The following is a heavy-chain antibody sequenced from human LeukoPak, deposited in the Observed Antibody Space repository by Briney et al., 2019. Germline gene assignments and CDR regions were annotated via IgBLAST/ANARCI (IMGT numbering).Heavy chain of an antibody. Sequence: ASVKVSCKASGGTFSSYAISWVRHAPGQGLEWMGRIIPILGIANYAQKFQGRVTITADKSTSTAYMELSSLRSEDTAVYYCAREIYDSSGYYPIDYWGQGTLVTVSS. CDR3: AREIYDSSGYYPIDY. J-gene: IGHJ4*02. CDR2: IIPILGIA. V-gene: IGHV1-69*04. CDR1: GGTFSSYA. D-gene: IGHD3-22*01.